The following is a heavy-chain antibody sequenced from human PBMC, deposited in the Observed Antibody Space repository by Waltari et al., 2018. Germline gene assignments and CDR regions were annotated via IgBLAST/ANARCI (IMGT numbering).Heavy chain of an antibody. J-gene: IGHJ4*02. CDR1: GYTFTGYD. CDR3: ARDTGSSWYLIDY. V-gene: IGHV1-2*02. CDR2: INTNSGGT. D-gene: IGHD6-13*01. Sequence: QVQLVQSGAEVKKPGASVKVSCKASGYTFTGYDMHWVRQAPGQGLEWMGWINTNSGGTNSAQKFQGRVTMTRDTSISPAYMELSRLRSDDTAVYYCARDTGSSWYLIDYWGQGTLVTVSS.